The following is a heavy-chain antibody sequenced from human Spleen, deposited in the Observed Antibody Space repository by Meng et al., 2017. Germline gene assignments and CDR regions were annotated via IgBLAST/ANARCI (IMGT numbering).Heavy chain of an antibody. CDR1: GHPFTAYY. CDR3: VRDENISLGKLFGDY. Sequence: QVQLVQSGAEVNGPGASVKVSCKPTGHPFTAYYIPWVRQAPGQGLEWMGHIIPNSGDTLYAPKFQGRVSMTADTSIGTAYVELSGLRSDDTAIYYCVRDENISLGKLFGDYWGQGTLVTVSS. D-gene: IGHD2-21*01. CDR2: IIPNSGDT. J-gene: IGHJ4*02. V-gene: IGHV1-2*06.